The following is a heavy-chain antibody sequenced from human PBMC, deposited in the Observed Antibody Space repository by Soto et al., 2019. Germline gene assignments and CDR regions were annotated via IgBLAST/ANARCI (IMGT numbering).Heavy chain of an antibody. CDR3: ERVCGGDCHQGMGV. Sequence: SETLSLTCTVSGGSISSGNYYWSWIRQPPGKGLEWIGFISYSGSTYYNASLKSRFTISVDTSKNQFSLKLSSVTAADTAVYYCERVCGGDCHQGMGVWGQGTTVTV. V-gene: IGHV4-30-4*01. CDR2: ISYSGST. CDR1: GGSISSGNYY. J-gene: IGHJ6*02. D-gene: IGHD2-21*02.